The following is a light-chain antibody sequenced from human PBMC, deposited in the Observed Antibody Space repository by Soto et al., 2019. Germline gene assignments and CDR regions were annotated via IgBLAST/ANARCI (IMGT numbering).Light chain of an antibody. CDR2: KAS. V-gene: IGKV1-5*03. Sequence: DIQMTQSPSTLSSSVGYRFTVTCRASQSISSWLAWYQQKPGRAPKLLIYKASSLESGVPSRFSGSGSGTEFSLTISNLQPDDCATYYCQQYENYWTFGQGTKVDI. CDR3: QQYENYWT. J-gene: IGKJ1*01. CDR1: QSISSW.